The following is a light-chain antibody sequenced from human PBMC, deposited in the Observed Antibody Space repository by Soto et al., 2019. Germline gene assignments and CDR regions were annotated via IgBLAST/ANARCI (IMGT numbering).Light chain of an antibody. CDR2: DND. Sequence: QSVLTQPPSVSAAPGQKVTISGSGSSSNIGNNYVFCYQQLPGTAPKLLIYDNDKRPSGIPDRFSGSKSGTSATLGITGLQTGYEADYYCATWDRSLSVGVFGGGTKLTVL. CDR3: ATWDRSLSVGV. V-gene: IGLV1-51*01. CDR1: SSNIGNNY. J-gene: IGLJ2*01.